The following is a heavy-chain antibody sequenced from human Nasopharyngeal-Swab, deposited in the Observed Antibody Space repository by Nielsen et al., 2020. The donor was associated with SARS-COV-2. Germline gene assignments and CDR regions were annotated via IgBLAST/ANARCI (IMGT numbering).Heavy chain of an antibody. V-gene: IGHV3-73*01. Sequence: GGSLRLSCAASGFIFSGSAMHWVRQASGKGLEWVGRIRSKANSYATAYAASVKGRFTISRDDSKNTAYLQMNSLKTEDTAVYYCTLRPYDSSGWSFDYWGQGTLVTVSS. D-gene: IGHD3-22*01. CDR3: TLRPYDSSGWSFDY. CDR2: IRSKANSYAT. J-gene: IGHJ4*02. CDR1: GFIFSGSA.